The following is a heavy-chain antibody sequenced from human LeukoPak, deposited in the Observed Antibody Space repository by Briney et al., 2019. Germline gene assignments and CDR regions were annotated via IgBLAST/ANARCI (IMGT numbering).Heavy chain of an antibody. V-gene: IGHV4-59*12. D-gene: IGHD6-19*01. CDR1: GGSISSYY. J-gene: IGHJ4*02. CDR2: IYYSGST. CDR3: ARESAVAGTFDY. Sequence: SETLSLTCTVSGGSISSYYWSWIRQPPGKGLEWIGYIYYSGSTNYNPSLKSRVTISIDTSKNQFSLKLSSVTAADTAVYYCARESAVAGTFDYWGQGTLVTVSS.